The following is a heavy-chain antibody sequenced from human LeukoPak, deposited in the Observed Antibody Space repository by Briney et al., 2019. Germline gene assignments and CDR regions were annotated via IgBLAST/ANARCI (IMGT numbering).Heavy chain of an antibody. CDR1: GFTFSSYA. CDR2: ISYDGSNK. J-gene: IGHJ4*02. V-gene: IGHV3-30-3*01. D-gene: IGHD5-18*01. CDR3: ARGRGYSYGYVDY. Sequence: PGGSLRLSCAASGFTFSSYAVHWVRQAPGKGLEWVAVISYDGSNKYYADSVKGRFTISRDNSKNTLYLQMNSLRAEDTAVYYCARGRGYSYGYVDYWGQGTLVTVSS.